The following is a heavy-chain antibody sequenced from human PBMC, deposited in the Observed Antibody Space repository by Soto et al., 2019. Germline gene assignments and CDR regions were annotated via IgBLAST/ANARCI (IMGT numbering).Heavy chain of an antibody. CDR2: IWSDGSNR. J-gene: IGHJ3*02. CDR1: GFSFSSYG. D-gene: IGHD3-10*01. V-gene: IGHV3-33*01. CDR3: ARESLSAFIMVRGIKRDAFAI. Sequence: QVQVVESGGGVVQPGRSLRLSCAASGFSFSSYGMHWVRQAPGKGLEWVAVIWSDGSNRYYADSVRGRFTISRDNSKNTLYLQMNSLRAEDTAVYYCARESLSAFIMVRGIKRDAFAIWGQGTMVTVSS.